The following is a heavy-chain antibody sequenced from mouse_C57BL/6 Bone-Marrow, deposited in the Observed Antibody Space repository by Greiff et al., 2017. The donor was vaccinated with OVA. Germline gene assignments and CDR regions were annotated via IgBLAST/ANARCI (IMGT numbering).Heavy chain of an antibody. CDR2: ISSGRSTI. CDR1: GFTFSDYG. D-gene: IGHD2-5*01. V-gene: IGHV5-17*01. J-gene: IGHJ2*01. Sequence: EVKLVESGGGLVKPGGSLKLSCAASGFTFSDYGMHWVRQAPEKGLEWVAYISSGRSTIYYADTVKGRFTISRDNAKNTLFLQMTSLRSEDTAMYYCARTYYSNYGYFDYWGQGTTLTVSS. CDR3: ARTYYSNYGYFDY.